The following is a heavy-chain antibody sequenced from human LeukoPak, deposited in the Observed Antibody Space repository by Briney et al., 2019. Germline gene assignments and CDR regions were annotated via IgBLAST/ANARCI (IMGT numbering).Heavy chain of an antibody. D-gene: IGHD1-26*01. CDR3: ARVRYSSGSSDADY. J-gene: IGHJ4*02. Sequence: GGSLRLSCAASGFTFSSYGMHWVRQAPGKGLEWVAFIRYDGSNKYYADSVKGRFTISRDNAKNSLYLQMNSLRAEDTAVYYCARVRYSSGSSDADYWGQGTLVTVSS. CDR1: GFTFSSYG. V-gene: IGHV3-30*02. CDR2: IRYDGSNK.